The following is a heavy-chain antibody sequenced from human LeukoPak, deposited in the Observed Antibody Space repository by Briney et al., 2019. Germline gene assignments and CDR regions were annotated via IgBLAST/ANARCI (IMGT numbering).Heavy chain of an antibody. D-gene: IGHD2-2*02. J-gene: IGHJ4*02. Sequence: GASVKVSCKASGYTFTSYYMHWVRQAPGQGREWRGWINPNSGGTNYAQKFQGRGTMTRDTSISTAYMELSRLRSDDTAVYYCARTEVVCSSTSCYTIPFDYWGQGTLVTVSS. CDR1: GYTFTSYY. CDR2: INPNSGGT. V-gene: IGHV1-2*02. CDR3: ARTEVVCSSTSCYTIPFDY.